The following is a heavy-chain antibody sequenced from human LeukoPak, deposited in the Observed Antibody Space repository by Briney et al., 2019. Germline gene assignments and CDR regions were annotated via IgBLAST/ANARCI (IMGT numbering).Heavy chain of an antibody. Sequence: GGSLRLSCAASGFTFSSYEMNCVRQAPGKGLEWVSSISSSSSYIYYADSVKGRFTISRDNAKNSLYLQMNSLRAEDTAVYYCAREERGGSWYDYWGQGTLVTVSS. J-gene: IGHJ4*02. CDR2: ISSSSSYI. CDR1: GFTFSSYE. CDR3: AREERGGSWYDY. V-gene: IGHV3-21*01. D-gene: IGHD6-13*01.